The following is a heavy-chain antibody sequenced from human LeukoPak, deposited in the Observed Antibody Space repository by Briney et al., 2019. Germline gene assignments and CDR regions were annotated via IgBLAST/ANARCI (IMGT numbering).Heavy chain of an antibody. Sequence: GGSLRLSCAASEFTFSSYWMHWVRQAPGKGLVWVSRINSDGGSTTYADSVKGRFTISRDNAKNTLYLQMNSLRAEDTAVYYCARDGEDFKMDVWGKGTTVTVSS. CDR2: INSDGGST. J-gene: IGHJ6*04. CDR1: EFTFSSYW. V-gene: IGHV3-74*03. CDR3: ARDGEDFKMDV. D-gene: IGHD3-10*01.